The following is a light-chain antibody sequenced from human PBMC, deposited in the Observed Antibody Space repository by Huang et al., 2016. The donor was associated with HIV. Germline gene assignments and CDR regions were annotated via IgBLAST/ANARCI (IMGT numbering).Light chain of an antibody. CDR3: MQGTHWPPT. V-gene: IGKV2-30*02. CDR1: QNLVHSDGNTY. Sequence: DVVIIQSPLSLPVTLGQPASLSCGSGQNLVHSDGNTYLSWFQQRPGQSPRRLIYKVSNRDSGVPDRFRGSGSGTKFTLEINRVEADDVGIYYCMQGTHWPPTFGQGTRLEIK. J-gene: IGKJ5*01. CDR2: KVS.